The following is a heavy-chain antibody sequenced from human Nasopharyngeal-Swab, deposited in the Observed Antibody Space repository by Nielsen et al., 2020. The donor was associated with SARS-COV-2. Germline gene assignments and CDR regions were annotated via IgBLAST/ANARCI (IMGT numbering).Heavy chain of an antibody. CDR2: IYYSGST. CDR3: ARGAGRWETSGSYPWWGDYYYYGMDV. V-gene: IGHV4-59*01. Sequence: WIRQPPGKGLEWIGYIYYSGSTNYNPSLKSRVTISVDTSKNQFSPKLSSVTAADTAVYYCARGAGRWETSGSYPWWGDYYYYGMDVWGQGTTVTVSS. D-gene: IGHD1-26*01. J-gene: IGHJ6*02.